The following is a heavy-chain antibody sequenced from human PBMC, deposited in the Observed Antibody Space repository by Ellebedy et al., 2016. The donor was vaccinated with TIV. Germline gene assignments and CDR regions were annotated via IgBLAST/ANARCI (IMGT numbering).Heavy chain of an antibody. D-gene: IGHD6-19*01. CDR3: ARDHVSGWALAY. V-gene: IGHV3-7*01. CDR2: INQDGTAT. J-gene: IGHJ4*02. CDR1: GFTFSTFW. Sequence: PGGSLRLSRAASGFTFSTFWMSWVRQAPGKGLEWLAHINQDGTATYYDDSLKGRFTISRDNAGNSVYLQIDSLRAEDTAVYFCARDHVSGWALAYWGQGTLVTVSS.